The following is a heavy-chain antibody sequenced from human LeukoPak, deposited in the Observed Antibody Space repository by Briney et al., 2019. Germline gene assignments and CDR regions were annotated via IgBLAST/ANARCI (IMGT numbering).Heavy chain of an antibody. CDR3: AKDLLGFYYGSESYSKRNAFDI. CDR1: GFSFSDYG. V-gene: IGHV3-30*18. Sequence: GGSLRLSCAASGFSFSDYGMHWVRQAPGKGLEWVAVISYDGRKKYYADSVKGRFTFSRDNSKNALYLQMNSLRAEDTAVYYCAKDLLGFYYGSESYSKRNAFDIWGQGTMVTVSS. CDR2: ISYDGRKK. D-gene: IGHD3-10*01. J-gene: IGHJ3*02.